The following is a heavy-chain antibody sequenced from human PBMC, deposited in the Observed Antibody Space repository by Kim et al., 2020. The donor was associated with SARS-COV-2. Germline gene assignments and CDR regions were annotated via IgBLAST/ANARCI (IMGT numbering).Heavy chain of an antibody. J-gene: IGHJ4*02. D-gene: IGHD1-26*01. CDR3: AGGGGSYSENFDY. Sequence: YAQKFQGWVTMTRDTSISTAYMELGRLGSDDTAVYYCAGGGGSYSENFDYWGQGTLVTVSS. V-gene: IGHV1-2*04.